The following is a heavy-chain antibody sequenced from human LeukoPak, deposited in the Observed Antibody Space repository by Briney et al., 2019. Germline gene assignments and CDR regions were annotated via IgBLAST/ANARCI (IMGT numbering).Heavy chain of an antibody. J-gene: IGHJ4*02. CDR1: GFTFSNYA. CDR3: ARAGGYGDYGVGY. CDR2: ISSRGDST. V-gene: IGHV3-23*01. D-gene: IGHD4-17*01. Sequence: GGSLRLSCAASGFTFSNYAMSWVRQVPGRGLEWVSTISSRGDSTYDADSVKGRFTISRDNSKNSLYLQMNSVRAEDTAVYYCARAGGYGDYGVGYWGQGTLVTVSS.